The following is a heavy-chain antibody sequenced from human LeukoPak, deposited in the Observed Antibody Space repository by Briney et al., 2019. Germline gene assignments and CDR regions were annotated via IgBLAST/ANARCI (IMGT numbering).Heavy chain of an antibody. CDR2: ISGDGSST. CDR1: GFTFRSYW. D-gene: IGHD1-26*01. Sequence: GGSLRLSCAASGFTFRSYWMYWVRQAPGKGLVWVSRISGDGSSTHYADSVKGRFTISRDNAKNTLSLQMNSLRAEDTAVYYCARDDSGSSGYWGQGTLVAVSS. J-gene: IGHJ4*02. CDR3: ARDDSGSSGY. V-gene: IGHV3-74*01.